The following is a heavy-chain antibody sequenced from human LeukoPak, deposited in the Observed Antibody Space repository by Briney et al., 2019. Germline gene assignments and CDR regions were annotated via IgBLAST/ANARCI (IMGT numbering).Heavy chain of an antibody. V-gene: IGHV1-69*04. CDR3: ATGRWGSGTPFDY. CDR2: IIPIFDVP. D-gene: IGHD3-10*01. CDR1: GGTFSSYA. J-gene: IGHJ4*02. Sequence: GASVKVSCKASGGTFSSYAISWVRQAPGQGLEWMGRIIPIFDVPNYAQQFQGRVTITADKATSIAYMELSSLRSEDTAVYYCATGRWGSGTPFDYWGQGTLVTVSS.